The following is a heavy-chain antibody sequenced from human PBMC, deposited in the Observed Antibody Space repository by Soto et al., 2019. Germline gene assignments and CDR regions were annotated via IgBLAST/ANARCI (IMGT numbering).Heavy chain of an antibody. J-gene: IGHJ5*02. V-gene: IGHV3-30*18. Sequence: QVQLVESGGGVVQPGRSLRLSCAASGFTFSSYGMHWVRQAPGKGLEWVAVISYDGSNKYYADSVKGRFTISRDNSKNTLYLQMNSLRAEDTAVYYCAKDRRGSSRHNWFDPWGQGTLVTVSS. CDR2: ISYDGSNK. CDR1: GFTFSSYG. CDR3: AKDRRGSSRHNWFDP. D-gene: IGHD6-13*01.